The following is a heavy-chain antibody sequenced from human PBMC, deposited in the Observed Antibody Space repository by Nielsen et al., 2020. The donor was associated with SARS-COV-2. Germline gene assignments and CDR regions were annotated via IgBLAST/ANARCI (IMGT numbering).Heavy chain of an antibody. CDR1: GYNFATYY. D-gene: IGHD2-2*01. V-gene: IGHV1-46*01. CDR2: IDPSGGST. CDR3: TRTLGAAAGNWFDP. J-gene: IGHJ5*02. Sequence: ASVKVPCKASGYNFATYYMHWVRQAPGQGLEWMGMIDPSGGSTRYAQKYQGRVSMTSATSTSTVYMELSSLRSEDTAVYFCTRTLGAAAGNWFDPWGQGTLVTVSS.